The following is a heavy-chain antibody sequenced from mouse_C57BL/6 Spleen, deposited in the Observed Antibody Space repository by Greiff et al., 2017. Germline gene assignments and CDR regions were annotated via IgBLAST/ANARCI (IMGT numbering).Heavy chain of an antibody. Sequence: VQLVESGAELVKPGASVKISCKASGYAFSSYWMNWVKQRPGKGLEWIGQIYPGDGDTNYNGEFKGKATLTAAKSSRTAYMQLSSLTSEDSAVYFCARSGDYGSSPGLFAYWGQRTLVTVSA. D-gene: IGHD1-1*01. CDR3: ARSGDYGSSPGLFAY. CDR2: IYPGDGDT. CDR1: GYAFSSYW. V-gene: IGHV1-80*01. J-gene: IGHJ3*01.